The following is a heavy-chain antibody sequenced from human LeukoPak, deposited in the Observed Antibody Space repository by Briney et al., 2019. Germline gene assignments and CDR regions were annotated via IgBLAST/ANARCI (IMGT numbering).Heavy chain of an antibody. CDR1: GFTFSSYA. CDR3: ARGGPEGWFGELARNWFDP. D-gene: IGHD3-10*01. J-gene: IGHJ5*02. V-gene: IGHV3-23*01. CDR2: ISGSGGST. Sequence: GSLRLSCAASGFTFSSYAMSWVRQAPGKGLEWVSAISGSGGSTYYADSVKGRFTISRDNSKNTLYLQMNSLRAEDTAVYYCARGGPEGWFGELARNWFDPWGQGTLVTVSS.